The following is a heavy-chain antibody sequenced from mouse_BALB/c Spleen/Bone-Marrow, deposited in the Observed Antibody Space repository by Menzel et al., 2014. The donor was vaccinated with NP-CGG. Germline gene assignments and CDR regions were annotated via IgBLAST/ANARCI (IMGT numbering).Heavy chain of an antibody. CDR1: GYAFXNYN. V-gene: IGHV1S135*01. CDR3: ARLGTTAVPDY. D-gene: IGHD1-1*01. J-gene: IGHJ2*01. Sequence: HLVESGPELVKPGASVKVSCKASGYAFXNYNMYWVKQSHGKSLEWIGYNDPYSGGTNYNQKFKGKATLTVDKSSSPAYMHLNSLTSEDSAVYYCARLGTTAVPDYWGQGTTLTVSS. CDR2: NDPYSGGT.